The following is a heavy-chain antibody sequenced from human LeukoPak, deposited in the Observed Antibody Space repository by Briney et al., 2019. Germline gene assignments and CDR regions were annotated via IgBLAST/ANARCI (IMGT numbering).Heavy chain of an antibody. CDR3: AYGGSMVRGGYYYYGMDV. CDR2: IIPILGIA. Sequence: GASVKVSCKASGYTFTGYYMHWVRQAPGQGLEWMGRIIPILGIANYAQKFQGRVTITADKSTSTAYMELSSLRSEDTAVYYCAYGGSMVRGGYYYYGMDVWGQGTTVTVSS. J-gene: IGHJ6*02. V-gene: IGHV1-69*02. CDR1: GYTFTGYY. D-gene: IGHD3-10*01.